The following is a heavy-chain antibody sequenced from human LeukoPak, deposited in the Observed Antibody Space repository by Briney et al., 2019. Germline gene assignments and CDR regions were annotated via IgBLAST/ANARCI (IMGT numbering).Heavy chain of an antibody. D-gene: IGHD3-10*01. CDR3: ARTRYYYNSRSYGAPYYFDY. CDR2: IYYSGST. Sequence: PSETLSLTCTVSGGSISSYYWSWIRQPPGKGLQWIGYIYYSGSTNYNPSLKSRVTISVDTSKNQFSLKLISVTAADTAVYYCARTRYYYNSRSYGAPYYFDYWGQGTLVTVSS. J-gene: IGHJ4*02. V-gene: IGHV4-59*08. CDR1: GGSISSYY.